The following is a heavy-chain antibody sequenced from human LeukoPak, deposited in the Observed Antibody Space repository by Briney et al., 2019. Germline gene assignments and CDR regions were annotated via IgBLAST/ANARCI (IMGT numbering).Heavy chain of an antibody. CDR3: ARDLGDSSGYYYRSLDY. V-gene: IGHV1-18*01. Sequence: ASVKVSCKASGYTFTSYSISWVRQAPGQGLEWMGWISAYNGNTNYAQKLQGRVTMTTDTSTSTAYMELRSLRSDDTAVYYCARDLGDSSGYYYRSLDYWGQGTLVTVSS. D-gene: IGHD3-22*01. CDR1: GYTFTSYS. CDR2: ISAYNGNT. J-gene: IGHJ4*02.